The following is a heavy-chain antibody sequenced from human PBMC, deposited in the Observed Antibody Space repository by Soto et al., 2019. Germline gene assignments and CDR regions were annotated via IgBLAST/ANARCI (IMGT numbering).Heavy chain of an antibody. CDR1: GDSFSSYA. CDR2: IIPIFGTP. V-gene: IGHV1-69*01. Sequence: QVQLVQSVAEVKKPGSSVKVSCKASGDSFSSYAISWVRQAPGHGLEWMGRIIPIFGTPNYAQRVEGRVTITADESXXXXXXXXXXXXXDXXXVYYCATGGXYYETSAXAXWGQGTX. J-gene: IGHJ4*02. D-gene: IGHD3-22*01. CDR3: ATGGXYYETSAXAX.